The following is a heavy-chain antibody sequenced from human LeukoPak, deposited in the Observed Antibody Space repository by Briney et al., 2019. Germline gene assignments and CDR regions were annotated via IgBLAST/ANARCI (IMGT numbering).Heavy chain of an antibody. CDR1: GGTFSSYA. CDR3: ARDGVNYYDSSGSTNGAFDI. V-gene: IGHV1-69*06. D-gene: IGHD3-22*01. CDR2: IIPIFGTA. Sequence: SVKVSCKASGGTFSSYAISWVRQAPGQGLEWMGGIIPIFGTANYAQKFQGRVTITADKSTSTAYMELSSLRSEDTAVYYCARDGVNYYDSSGSTNGAFDIWGQGTMVTVSS. J-gene: IGHJ3*02.